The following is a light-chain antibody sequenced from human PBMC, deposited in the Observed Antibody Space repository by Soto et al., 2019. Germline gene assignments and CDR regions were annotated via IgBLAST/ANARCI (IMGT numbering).Light chain of an antibody. Sequence: EIVLTQSPATLSLSPGERATFSCRASQSVSSDLVWYQQKPGQAPRLLIYDASNRATGVPARFSGSGSGTDFTLTISRLEPEDFATYYCQHYNSYSEAFGQGTKVELK. V-gene: IGKV3-11*01. J-gene: IGKJ1*01. CDR3: QHYNSYSEA. CDR2: DAS. CDR1: QSVSSD.